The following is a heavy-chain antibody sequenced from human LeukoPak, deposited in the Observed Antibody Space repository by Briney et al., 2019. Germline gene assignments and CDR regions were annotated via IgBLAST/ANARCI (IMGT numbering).Heavy chain of an antibody. V-gene: IGHV4-59*01. CDR3: ARAGSGWSFDY. CDR1: GGSISTYY. CDR2: NSYSGNT. J-gene: IGHJ4*02. Sequence: SETLSLTCTVSGGSISTYYWTWIRQPPGKGLEWIGYNSYSGNTNYNPSLKSRVTISVDVSKSQFSLKLSSVTAADTAVYYCARAGSGWSFDYWGQGTLVTVSS. D-gene: IGHD6-19*01.